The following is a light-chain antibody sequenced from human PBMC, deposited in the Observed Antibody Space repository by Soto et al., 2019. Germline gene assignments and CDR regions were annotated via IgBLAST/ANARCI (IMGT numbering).Light chain of an antibody. V-gene: IGKV3-20*01. J-gene: IGKJ1*01. Sequence: EIVLTQSPGTLSLSPGERATLSCRASQSVSSSYLAWYQQKPGQAPRPLIYGASSRATGIPDRFSGSGSGTRFTLTISILEPEDFAVYYCQQYCSSPRTFGQGTKVE. CDR2: GAS. CDR3: QQYCSSPRT. CDR1: QSVSSSY.